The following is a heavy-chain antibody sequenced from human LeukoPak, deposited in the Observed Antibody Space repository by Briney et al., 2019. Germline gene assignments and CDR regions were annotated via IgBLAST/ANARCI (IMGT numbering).Heavy chain of an antibody. D-gene: IGHD3-3*01. Sequence: QRGESLKISCAVSGFTFSSYSMNWVRRAPGKGLEWVSYIGSSVSTRYYADSVKGRFTISRDNGNHSLYLQMNSLRAEDTAVYYCAREGSDFWSGYSKGYFDYWGQGTLVTVSS. V-gene: IGHV3-48*01. CDR1: GFTFSSYS. CDR3: AREGSDFWSGYSKGYFDY. J-gene: IGHJ4*02. CDR2: IGSSVSTR.